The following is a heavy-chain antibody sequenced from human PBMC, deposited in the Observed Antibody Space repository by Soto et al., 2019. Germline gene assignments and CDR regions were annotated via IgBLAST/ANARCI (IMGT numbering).Heavy chain of an antibody. CDR3: ARGSYYDILTGIPAYYYYYMDV. J-gene: IGHJ6*03. CDR1: GYTFTSYY. CDR2: INPSGGST. Sequence: ASVEVSCKASGYTFTSYYMHWVRQAPGQGLEWMGIINPSGGSTSYAQKFQGRVTMTRDTSTSTVYMELSSLRSEDTAVYYCARGSYYDILTGIPAYYYYYMDVWGKGTTVTVSS. D-gene: IGHD3-9*01. V-gene: IGHV1-46*03.